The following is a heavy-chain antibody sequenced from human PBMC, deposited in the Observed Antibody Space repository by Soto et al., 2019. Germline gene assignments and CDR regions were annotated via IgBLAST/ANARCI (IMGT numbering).Heavy chain of an antibody. J-gene: IGHJ4*02. CDR2: MNPNNGNT. CDR3: ARGPRNWGVDY. Sequence: ASVKVSCKAAAYTLTSYDINWVRQATGQDFEWMGWMNPNNGNTAYAQKFQGRVTMTRDTSKSTAFMELSSLTSEDTAVYYCARGPRNWGVDYWGQGTLVTVSS. V-gene: IGHV1-8*01. CDR1: AYTLTSYD. D-gene: IGHD7-27*01.